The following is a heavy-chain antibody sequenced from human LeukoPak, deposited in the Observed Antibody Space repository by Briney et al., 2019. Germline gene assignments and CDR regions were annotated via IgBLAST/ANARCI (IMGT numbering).Heavy chain of an antibody. CDR3: ARSGYSYGWDYFDY. Sequence: SETLPLTCTVSGGSISCYYWSWIRQPPGKRLEWVGFIYYSGSTNYNPSLKSRVTISVDTSKNQFSLKLSSVTAADTAVYYCARSGYSYGWDYFDYWGQGTLVTVSS. J-gene: IGHJ4*02. D-gene: IGHD5-18*01. CDR1: GGSISCYY. V-gene: IGHV4-59*01. CDR2: IYYSGST.